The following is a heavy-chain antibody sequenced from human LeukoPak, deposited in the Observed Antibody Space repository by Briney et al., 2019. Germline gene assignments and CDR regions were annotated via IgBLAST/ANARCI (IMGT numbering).Heavy chain of an antibody. CDR3: AREPGVAAAVVPFDY. D-gene: IGHD6-19*01. CDR2: ISAYNGNT. J-gene: IGHJ4*02. Sequence: ASVKVSCKTSGYIFTNHGISWVRQAPGQGLEWMAWISAYNGNTEYSQNFQGRVTMTMDTSTSTAYMELKSLTADDTAIYYCAREPGVAAAVVPFDYWGQGTLVTVSS. CDR1: GYIFTNHG. V-gene: IGHV1-18*01.